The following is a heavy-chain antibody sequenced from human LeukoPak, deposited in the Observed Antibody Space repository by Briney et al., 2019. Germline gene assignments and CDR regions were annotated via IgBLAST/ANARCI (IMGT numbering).Heavy chain of an antibody. CDR3: ARDRLLDYYDSSGYYAYYYYGMDV. CDR1: GGSISSYY. Sequence: SETLSLTCTVSGGSISSYYWSWIRQPPGKGLEWIGYIYYSGSTNYNPSLKSRVTISVDTSKNQFSLKLSSVTAADTAVYYCARDRLLDYYDSSGYYAYYYYGMDVWGQGTTVTVSS. J-gene: IGHJ6*02. V-gene: IGHV4-59*01. CDR2: IYYSGST. D-gene: IGHD3-22*01.